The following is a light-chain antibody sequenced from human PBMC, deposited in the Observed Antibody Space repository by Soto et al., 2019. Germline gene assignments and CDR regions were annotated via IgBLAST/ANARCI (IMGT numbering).Light chain of an antibody. CDR1: SSNIGNNY. CDR2: ENN. J-gene: IGLJ1*01. Sequence: QSVLTQPPSVSAAPGQKVTISCSGSSSNIGNNYVSWYQQLPGTAPKLLIYENNKRPSGIPDRFSGSKSGTSATLGITGLQTGDEAVYYCGTWDSSLNAAVFGTATNVSVL. CDR3: GTWDSSLNAAV. V-gene: IGLV1-51*02.